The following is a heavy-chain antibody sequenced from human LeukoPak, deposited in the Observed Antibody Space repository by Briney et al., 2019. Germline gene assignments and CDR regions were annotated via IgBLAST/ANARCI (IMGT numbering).Heavy chain of an antibody. CDR2: INHSGST. Sequence: SETLSLTCAVYGGSFSGYYWSWIRQPPGKGLEWIGEINHSGSTNYNPSLKSRATISVDTSKNQFSLKLSSVTAADTAVYYCARGVAARPVRYWGQGTLVTVSS. J-gene: IGHJ4*02. CDR3: ARGVAARPVRY. V-gene: IGHV4-34*01. D-gene: IGHD6-13*01. CDR1: GGSFSGYY.